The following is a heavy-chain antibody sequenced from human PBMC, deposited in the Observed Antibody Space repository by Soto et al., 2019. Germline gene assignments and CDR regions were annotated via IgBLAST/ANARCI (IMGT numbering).Heavy chain of an antibody. Sequence: QVQLVESGGGVVQPGRSLRLSCAASGFTFSSYAMHWVRQAPGKGLEWVSFISYGGSNKFYADSVKGRFAISRDNSKNTVYLQMNSLRAEDTAVYYCARDRSMIVVVPGYWGQGTLVTVSS. CDR2: ISYGGSNK. CDR3: ARDRSMIVVVPGY. CDR1: GFTFSSYA. D-gene: IGHD3-22*01. J-gene: IGHJ4*02. V-gene: IGHV3-30*09.